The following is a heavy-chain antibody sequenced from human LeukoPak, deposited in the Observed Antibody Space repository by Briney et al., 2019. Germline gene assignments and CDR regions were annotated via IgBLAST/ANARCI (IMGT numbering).Heavy chain of an antibody. CDR1: GYTLTSYG. V-gene: IGHV1-18*01. D-gene: IGHD2-2*01. J-gene: IGHJ5*02. CDR3: ARLYCSSTSCYYSPNWFDP. Sequence: GASVKVSCKASGYTLTSYGISWVRQAPGQGLEWMGWISAYNGNTNYAQKLQGRVTMTTDTSTSTAYMELRSLRSDDTAVYYCARLYCSSTSCYYSPNWFDPWGQGTLVTVSS. CDR2: ISAYNGNT.